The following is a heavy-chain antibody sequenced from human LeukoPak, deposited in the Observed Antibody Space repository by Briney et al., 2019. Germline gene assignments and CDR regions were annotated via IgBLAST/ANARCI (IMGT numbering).Heavy chain of an antibody. Sequence: PPGGSLRLSCAASGFTFSSYSMNWVRQAPGKGLEWVSAISGSGGNTYYADSVKGRFTISRDNSKNTLYLQMNSLRAEDTAVYYCAKDRRAGSYDYWGQGTLVTVSS. CDR2: ISGSGGNT. V-gene: IGHV3-23*01. D-gene: IGHD3-10*01. CDR3: AKDRRAGSYDY. J-gene: IGHJ4*02. CDR1: GFTFSSYS.